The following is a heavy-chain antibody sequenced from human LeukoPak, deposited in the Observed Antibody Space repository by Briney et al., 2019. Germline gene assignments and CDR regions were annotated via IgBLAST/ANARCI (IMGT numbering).Heavy chain of an antibody. J-gene: IGHJ4*02. CDR1: GFTFSNYG. CDR3: ASMNSNRFDY. D-gene: IGHD4-11*01. V-gene: IGHV3-21*01. CDR2: ISSSSSYI. Sequence: GGSLRLSCAASGFTFSNYGMNWVRQAPGKGLEWVSSISSSSSYIYYADSVKGRFTISRDNAKNSLYLQMNSLRAEDTAVYYCASMNSNRFDYWGQGTLVTVSS.